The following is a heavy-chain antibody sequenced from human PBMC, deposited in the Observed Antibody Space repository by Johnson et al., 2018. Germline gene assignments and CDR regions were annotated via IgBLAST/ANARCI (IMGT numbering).Heavy chain of an antibody. J-gene: IGHJ3*02. CDR3: ASAGGSAYDAVDI. CDR1: GFTVSNTY. CDR2: IYSGGTT. V-gene: IGHV3-66*02. Sequence: VQLVQSGGGLVQPGGSLRLSCAVSGFTVSNTYMTWVRQAPGGGLEWVSIIYSGGTTYYADSMKGRFTISRDNSENPLYLEMSNLRPEDTAIYYCASAGGSAYDAVDIWGQGTMVTVSS. D-gene: IGHD3-16*01.